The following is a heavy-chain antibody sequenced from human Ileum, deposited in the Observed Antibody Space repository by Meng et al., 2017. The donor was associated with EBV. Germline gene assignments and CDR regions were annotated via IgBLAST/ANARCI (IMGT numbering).Heavy chain of an antibody. CDR2: IYHSGDS. CDR1: GASISVNSW. Sequence: QRQEWGQGLLTPSGTLSPSRAAPGASISVNSWWNWDRPPPGKGLEWIGDIYHSGDSNYNPSLKSRVTISLDNSNNQFSLTLSSVTAADTAVYYCARDPIPVPGRNFDYWGQGTLVTVSS. D-gene: IGHD6-19*01. J-gene: IGHJ4*02. CDR3: ARDPIPVPGRNFDY. V-gene: IGHV4-4*02.